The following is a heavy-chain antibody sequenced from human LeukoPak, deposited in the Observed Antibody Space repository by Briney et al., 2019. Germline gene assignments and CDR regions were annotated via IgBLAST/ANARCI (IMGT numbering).Heavy chain of an antibody. CDR1: GFTFSSYA. CDR2: ISDSGRST. J-gene: IGHJ4*02. CDR3: AKGQKWELPLDF. Sequence: PGGSLRLSCAASGFTFSSYAMTWVRQAPGKGLEWVSAISDSGRSTYYADSVKGRFTISRDISKNTLYLQMNSLRAEDTALYYCAKGQKWELPLDFWGQGTLVTVSS. V-gene: IGHV3-23*01. D-gene: IGHD1-26*01.